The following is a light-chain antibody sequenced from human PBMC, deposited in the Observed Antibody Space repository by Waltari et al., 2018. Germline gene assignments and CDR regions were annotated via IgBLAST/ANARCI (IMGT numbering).Light chain of an antibody. Sequence: EIVFTQSPGTLSLSPGEKATLSCRASEGIDSYYLAWYQQKPGQAPRLLIYGASRRATGIPDRFSGSGSGTDFSLTISRLEPEDFAVFYCQQYGGSPSYTFGQGTKLEI. V-gene: IGKV3-20*01. J-gene: IGKJ2*01. CDR3: QQYGGSPSYT. CDR2: GAS. CDR1: EGIDSYY.